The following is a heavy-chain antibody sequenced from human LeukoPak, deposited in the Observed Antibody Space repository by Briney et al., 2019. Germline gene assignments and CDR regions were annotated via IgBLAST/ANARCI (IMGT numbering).Heavy chain of an antibody. CDR2: IWYDGSNK. CDR3: ARDPITGTTDGMDV. V-gene: IGHV3-33*08. J-gene: IGHJ6*02. Sequence: GGSLRLSCVVSGFTFSDCGMNWVRQAPGKGLEWVAVIWYDGSNKYYADSVKGRFTISRDNSKNTLYLQMNSLRAEDTAVYYCARDPITGTTDGMDVWGQGTTVTVSS. D-gene: IGHD1-7*01. CDR1: GFTFSDCG.